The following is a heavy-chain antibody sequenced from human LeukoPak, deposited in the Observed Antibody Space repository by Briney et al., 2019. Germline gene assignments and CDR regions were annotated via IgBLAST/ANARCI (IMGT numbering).Heavy chain of an antibody. J-gene: IGHJ5*02. Sequence: YADSVKGRFTVSRDNSKNTLYLQMSSLRAEDTAVYYCAKEPTYYDFWSGSGGFDPWGQGTLVTVSS. CDR3: AKEPTYYDFWSGSGGFDP. D-gene: IGHD3-3*01. V-gene: IGHV3-23*01.